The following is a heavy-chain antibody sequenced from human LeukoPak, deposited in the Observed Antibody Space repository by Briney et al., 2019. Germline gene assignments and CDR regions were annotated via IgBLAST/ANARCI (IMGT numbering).Heavy chain of an antibody. V-gene: IGHV3-30*03. D-gene: IGHD3-22*01. J-gene: IGHJ4*02. CDR1: GFSFSNYG. Sequence: PGRSLRLSCAASGFSFSNYGIHWVRQAPGKGLEWVAVISHDGSDKYYADSVKGRFTISRDNSKNTLYLQMNSLRAEDTAVYYCARDTYYYDSSGYYYWGQGTLVTVPS. CDR2: ISHDGSDK. CDR3: ARDTYYYDSSGYYY.